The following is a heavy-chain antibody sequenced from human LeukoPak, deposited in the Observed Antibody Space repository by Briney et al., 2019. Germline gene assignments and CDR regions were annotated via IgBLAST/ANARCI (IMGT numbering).Heavy chain of an antibody. J-gene: IGHJ3*02. Sequence: GGSLRLSCAASGFTFSSYSMTWVRQAPGKGLEWVSSISSSSSYIYYADSAKGRFTISRDNAKNSLYLQMNSLRAEDTAVYYCARDQGMATINSRSRSFDIWGQGTMVTVSS. CDR2: ISSSSSYI. CDR3: ARDQGMATINSRSRSFDI. CDR1: GFTFSSYS. V-gene: IGHV3-21*01. D-gene: IGHD5-24*01.